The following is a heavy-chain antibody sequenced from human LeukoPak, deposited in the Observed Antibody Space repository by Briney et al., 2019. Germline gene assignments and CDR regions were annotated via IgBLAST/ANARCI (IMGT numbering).Heavy chain of an antibody. D-gene: IGHD3-3*01. CDR3: ARHVRFLEWLYPGFDY. CDR2: IYVSGST. Sequence: PSETLSLTCAVSGGSISSDSYYWNWIRQPAGKGLEWIGHIYVSGSTNYNPSLKSRVTISIDTSKNQFSLKLSSVTAADTAVYYCARHVRFLEWLYPGFDYWGQGTLVTVSS. J-gene: IGHJ4*02. V-gene: IGHV4-61*09. CDR1: GGSISSDSYY.